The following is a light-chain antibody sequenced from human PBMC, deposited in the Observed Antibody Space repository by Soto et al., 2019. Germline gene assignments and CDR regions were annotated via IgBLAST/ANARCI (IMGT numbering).Light chain of an antibody. CDR3: SSYAGNNNYV. J-gene: IGLJ1*01. V-gene: IGLV2-8*01. CDR2: EDS. CDR1: SSDVGAYDS. Sequence: QSFLTQTPSASGSLGQSVTIACTGTSSDVGAYDSVSWYQHHPGKAPTALIYEDSKRPSGVPDRFSGSKSGNTAALTVSGLQAEDEADYYCSSYAGNNNYVFGSGTKVTVL.